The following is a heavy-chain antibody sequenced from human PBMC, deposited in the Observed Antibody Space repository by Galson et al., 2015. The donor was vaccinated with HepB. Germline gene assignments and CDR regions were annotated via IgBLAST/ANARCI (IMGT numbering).Heavy chain of an antibody. J-gene: IGHJ6*02. CDR1: GFTFSRHW. CDR3: VRHLDGYAYYYGLDV. Sequence: SLRLSCAASGFTFSRHWMTWVRQAPGKGLEWVADIKQDGNEQHYVDSVEGRFTISRDNARNSLYLQMNSLRAEDTAVYYCVRHLDGYAYYYGLDVWGQGTTVTVSS. V-gene: IGHV3-7*01. D-gene: IGHD3-16*01. CDR2: IKQDGNEQ.